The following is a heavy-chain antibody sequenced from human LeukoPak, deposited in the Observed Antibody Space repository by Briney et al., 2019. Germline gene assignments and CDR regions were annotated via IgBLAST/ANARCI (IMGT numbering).Heavy chain of an antibody. J-gene: IGHJ6*02. CDR3: ARKTPGTSVDV. Sequence: PSETLSLTCTVSGDSISNSAYCWVWIRQPPGKGLEWIVTITNTGNTYSNPSLKRRVTTSINTSKTHISLKLPSVTAADTAVFYCARKTPGTSVDVWGQGTPVTVSS. D-gene: IGHD3-10*01. CDR1: GDSISNSAYC. V-gene: IGHV4-39*02. CDR2: ITNTGNT.